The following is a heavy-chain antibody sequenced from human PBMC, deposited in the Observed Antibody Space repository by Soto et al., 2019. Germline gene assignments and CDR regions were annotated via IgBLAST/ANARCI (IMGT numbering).Heavy chain of an antibody. CDR2: IHNSGNT. CDR1: SGSIRTSY. V-gene: IGHV4-59*01. J-gene: IGHJ3*02. D-gene: IGHD2-21*02. CDR3: ARLQYTVVTPIDM. Sequence: QVQLQESGPGLVKPSETLSLTCTVPSGSIRTSYWTWIRQFPGKRLVWIAHIHNSGNTNSNPSLKSRVTISMDTSKNQISLRLTSVTAADTAMYYCARLQYTVVTPIDMWGQGIMVTVSS.